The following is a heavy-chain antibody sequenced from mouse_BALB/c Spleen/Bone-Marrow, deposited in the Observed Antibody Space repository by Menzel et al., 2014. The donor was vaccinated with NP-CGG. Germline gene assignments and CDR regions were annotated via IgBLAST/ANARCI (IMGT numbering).Heavy chain of an antibody. D-gene: IGHD1-1*01. CDR1: GYSFTGYF. V-gene: IGHV1-20*02. J-gene: IGHJ1*01. Sequence: VQFQQSGPELVKPGASVKISCKASGYSFTGYFMNWVMQSHGESLEWIGRINPYNGDTFYNQKFKGKATLTVDKSSSTAHMELRSLASEDSAVYYCAREGGYYYGSSPYFDVWGAGTTVTVSS. CDR2: INPYNGDT. CDR3: AREGGYYYGSSPYFDV.